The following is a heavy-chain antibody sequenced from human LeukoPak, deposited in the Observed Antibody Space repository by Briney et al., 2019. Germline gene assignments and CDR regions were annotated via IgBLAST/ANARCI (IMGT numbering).Heavy chain of an antibody. CDR1: GFTFSTYA. CDR3: AKDLAPGGS. Sequence: GSLRLSCAGPGFTFSTYAMSWVRQAPGKGLEWVSAISGSGGSTYYADSVKGRFTISRDNAKNTLYLQMNSLRVEDTAVYYCAKDLAPGGSWGQGTMVTVSS. D-gene: IGHD1-26*01. V-gene: IGHV3-23*01. CDR2: ISGSGGST. J-gene: IGHJ3*01.